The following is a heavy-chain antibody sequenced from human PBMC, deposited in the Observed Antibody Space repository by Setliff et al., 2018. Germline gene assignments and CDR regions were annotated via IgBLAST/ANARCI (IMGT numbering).Heavy chain of an antibody. CDR1: GGFINSSTYY. CDR3: ARTGTYRYFDY. Sequence: SETLSLTCTVSGGFINSSTYYWAWIRQPPGKGLEWIGRIHYSGTTYYNASLKSRVTMSVDTSKNQFSLNLSSVTAADTAVYYCARTGTYRYFDYWGQGALVTVSS. CDR2: IHYSGTT. D-gene: IGHD1-26*01. V-gene: IGHV4-39*01. J-gene: IGHJ4*02.